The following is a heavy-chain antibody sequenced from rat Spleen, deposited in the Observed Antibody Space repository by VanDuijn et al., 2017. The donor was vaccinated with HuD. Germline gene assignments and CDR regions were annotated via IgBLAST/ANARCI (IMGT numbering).Heavy chain of an antibody. CDR2: IKAKSNNYAT. D-gene: IGHD1-11*01. CDR3: ATEGRFAY. V-gene: IGHV6-6*01. CDR1: GFTFSSAW. Sequence: EVQVLESGGGLVQPGNSLKLSCATSGFTFSSAWMYWYRQFPEKRLEWIARIKAKSNNYATDYTESVKGRFTISRDDSKSSIYLQMNNLKAEDTAIYYCATEGRFAYWGPGTMVTVSS. J-gene: IGHJ1*01.